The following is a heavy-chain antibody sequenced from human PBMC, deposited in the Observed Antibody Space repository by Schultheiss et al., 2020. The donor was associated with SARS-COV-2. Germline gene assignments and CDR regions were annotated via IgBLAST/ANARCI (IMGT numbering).Heavy chain of an antibody. CDR3: ARSEYGVSSAFDM. J-gene: IGHJ3*02. V-gene: IGHV4-61*02. CDR2: IYTSGST. D-gene: IGHD6-6*01. CDR1: GGSISSGGYY. Sequence: SETLSLTCTVSGGSISSGGYYWSWIRQPPGKGLEWIGRIYTSGSTNYNPSLKSRVTMSVDSSKNQFSLKLNSVTAADTAVYYCARSEYGVSSAFDMWGQGTMVTVSS.